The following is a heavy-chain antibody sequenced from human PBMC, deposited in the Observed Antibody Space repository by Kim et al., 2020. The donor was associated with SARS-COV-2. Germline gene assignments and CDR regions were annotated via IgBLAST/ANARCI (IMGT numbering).Heavy chain of an antibody. CDR2: ISWNSGSI. J-gene: IGHJ6*02. CDR1: GFTFDDYA. V-gene: IGHV3-9*01. CDR3: AKESSSWYGPYYYGMDV. D-gene: IGHD6-13*01. Sequence: SLRLSCAASGFTFDDYAMHWVRQAPGKGLEWVSGISWNSGSIGYADSVKGRFTISRDNAKNSLYLQMNSLRAEDTALYYCAKESSSWYGPYYYGMDVWGQGTTVTVSS.